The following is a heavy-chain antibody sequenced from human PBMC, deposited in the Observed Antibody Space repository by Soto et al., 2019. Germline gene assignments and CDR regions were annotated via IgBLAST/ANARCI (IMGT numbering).Heavy chain of an antibody. CDR1: GYTFTSYA. J-gene: IGHJ4*02. Sequence: ASVKVSCKASGYTFTSYAMHWVRQAPVQRLEWMGWINAGNGNTKYSQKFQGRVTITRDTSASTAYMELSSLRSEDTAVYYCARVHYDILTGYFDYWGQGTLVTVSS. D-gene: IGHD3-9*01. CDR3: ARVHYDILTGYFDY. V-gene: IGHV1-3*01. CDR2: INAGNGNT.